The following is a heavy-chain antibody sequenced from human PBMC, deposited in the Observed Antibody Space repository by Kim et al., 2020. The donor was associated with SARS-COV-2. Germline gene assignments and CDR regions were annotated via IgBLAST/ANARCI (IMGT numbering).Heavy chain of an antibody. V-gene: IGHV3-23*01. Sequence: GGSLRLSCAASGFTFSSYAMSWVRQAPGKGLEWVSAISGSGGSTYYADSVKGRFTISRDNSKNTLYLQMNSLRAEDTAVYYCAKILGYYYDSSGYHGEAFDIWGQGTMVTVSS. D-gene: IGHD3-22*01. CDR2: ISGSGGST. J-gene: IGHJ3*02. CDR3: AKILGYYYDSSGYHGEAFDI. CDR1: GFTFSSYA.